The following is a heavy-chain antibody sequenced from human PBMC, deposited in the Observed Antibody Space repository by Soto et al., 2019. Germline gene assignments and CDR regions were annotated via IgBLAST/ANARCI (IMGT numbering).Heavy chain of an antibody. CDR2: INAGNGNT. CDR3: ARMGIAVAGFDY. CDR1: GYTFTSYA. D-gene: IGHD6-19*01. V-gene: IGHV1-3*01. J-gene: IGHJ4*02. Sequence: VASVKVSCKASGYTFTSYAMHWVRQAPGQRLEWMGWINAGNGNTKYSQKFQGRVTITRDTSASTAYMELSSLRSEDTAVYYCARMGIAVAGFDYWGQGTLVTVSS.